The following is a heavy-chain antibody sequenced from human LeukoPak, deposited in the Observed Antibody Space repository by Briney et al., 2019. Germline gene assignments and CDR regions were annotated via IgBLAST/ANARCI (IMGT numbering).Heavy chain of an antibody. CDR2: VYYRGST. Sequence: SETLSLTCTVSGGSISSYYWSWIRQPPGKGLEWIGYVYYRGSTNYNPSLKSRVTISVDTSKNQFSLKLSSVTAADTAVYYCARDLLLSYWGQGTLVTVSS. J-gene: IGHJ4*02. D-gene: IGHD2-15*01. V-gene: IGHV4-59*12. CDR3: ARDLLLSY. CDR1: GGSISSYY.